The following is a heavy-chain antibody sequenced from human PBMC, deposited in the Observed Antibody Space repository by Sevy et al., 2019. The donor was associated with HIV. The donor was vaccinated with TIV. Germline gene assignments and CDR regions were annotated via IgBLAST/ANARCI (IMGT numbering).Heavy chain of an antibody. CDR1: GFAFYEYS. D-gene: IGHD2-8*01. V-gene: IGHV3-23*01. CDR3: AREGCSRPHDY. Sequence: GGSLRLSCAASGFAFYEYSMSWIRQAPGKGLGWVATLSFGCGKINYADSVKGRFTISRDNSKNSFYLQMDNLRVKDTALYYCAREGCSRPHDYWGQGTRVTVSS. CDR2: LSFGCGKI. J-gene: IGHJ4*02.